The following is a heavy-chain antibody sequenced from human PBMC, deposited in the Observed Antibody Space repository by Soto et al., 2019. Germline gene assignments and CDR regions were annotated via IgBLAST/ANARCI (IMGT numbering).Heavy chain of an antibody. Sequence: GSLWLSCAAAGFSFSTQCLDWVRPARGKGLEWVACISSHSNFKYAADSVRGRFTISRDNPKNSLFLQIDRLRGEDTSVYYCVSAHPTDSSGYSFFYWGQGTLVTVSS. J-gene: IGHJ4*01. CDR1: GFSFSTQC. CDR3: VSAHPTDSSGYSFFY. CDR2: ISSHSNFK. V-gene: IGHV3-21*01. D-gene: IGHD3-22*01.